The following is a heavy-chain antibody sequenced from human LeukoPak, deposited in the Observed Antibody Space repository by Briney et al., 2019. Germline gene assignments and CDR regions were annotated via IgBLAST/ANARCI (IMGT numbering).Heavy chain of an antibody. D-gene: IGHD1-26*01. V-gene: IGHV4-34*01. Sequence: SETLSLTCAVYGGSFSGYYWSWIRQPPGKGLEWIGEINHSGSTNYNPSLKSRVTISVDTSKNQFSLKLSSVTAADTAVYYCARRLANPKTRWFDPWGQGTLVTGSS. CDR2: INHSGST. CDR3: ARRLANPKTRWFDP. J-gene: IGHJ5*02. CDR1: GGSFSGYY.